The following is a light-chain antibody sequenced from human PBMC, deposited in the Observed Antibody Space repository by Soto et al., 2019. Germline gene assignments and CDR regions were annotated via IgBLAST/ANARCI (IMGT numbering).Light chain of an antibody. CDR2: DVS. V-gene: IGLV2-14*03. CDR1: SSDVGGYNH. Sequence: QSALTQPASVSGSPGQSITISCTGSSSDVGGYNHVSWYQQHPGKAPKFMIYDVSNRPSGVSNRFSGSKSGNTASLTLSGLQAEDEADYYCIAYISSILWFFGTGTKVTVL. J-gene: IGLJ1*01. CDR3: IAYISSILWF.